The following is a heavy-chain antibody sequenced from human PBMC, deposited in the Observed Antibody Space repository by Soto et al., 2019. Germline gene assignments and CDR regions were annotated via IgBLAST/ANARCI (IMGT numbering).Heavy chain of an antibody. J-gene: IGHJ6*02. CDR1: GASISSYY. Sequence: ETLSLTCTVSGASISSYYWSWIRQPPGMALEWIGYIYYSGSTYYNPSLKSRVTISVDTSKNQFSLKLSSVTAADTAVYYCARAHITIFGVVIPYYYGMDVWGQGTTVTVSS. CDR2: IYYSGST. CDR3: ARAHITIFGVVIPYYYGMDV. V-gene: IGHV4-59*12. D-gene: IGHD3-3*01.